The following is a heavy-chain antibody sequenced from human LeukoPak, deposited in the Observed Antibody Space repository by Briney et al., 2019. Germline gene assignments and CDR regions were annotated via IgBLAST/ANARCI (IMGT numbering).Heavy chain of an antibody. CDR1: GFTFNRDW. D-gene: IGHD4-23*01. V-gene: IGHV3-23*01. J-gene: IGHJ4*02. CDR3: AKVYGGSAPTHFDY. Sequence: GGSLRLSCAASGFTFNRDWTAWVRQAPGKGLEWVSAISGSGGSTYYADSVKGRFTISRDNSKNTLYLQMNSLRAEDTAVYYCAKVYGGSAPTHFDYWGQGTLVTVSS. CDR2: ISGSGGST.